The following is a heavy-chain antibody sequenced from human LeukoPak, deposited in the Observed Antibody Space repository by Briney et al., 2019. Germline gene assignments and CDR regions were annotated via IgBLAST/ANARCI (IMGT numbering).Heavy chain of an antibody. D-gene: IGHD2-15*01. CDR2: IIPIFGTA. CDR3: ARDHCSGGSWYTFDY. Sequence: GASVKVSCKASGGTFSSYAISWVRQAPGQGLEWMGRIIPIFGTANYAQKFQGRVTITTDESTSTAYMELSSLRSEDTAVYYCARDHCSGGSWYTFDYWGQGTLVTVSS. CDR1: GGTFSSYA. J-gene: IGHJ4*02. V-gene: IGHV1-69*05.